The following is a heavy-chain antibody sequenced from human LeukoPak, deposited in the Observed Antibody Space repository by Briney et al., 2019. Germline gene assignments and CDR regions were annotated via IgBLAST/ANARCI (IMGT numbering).Heavy chain of an antibody. D-gene: IGHD3-22*01. CDR1: GFTFSSYW. J-gene: IGHJ3*02. CDR3: ARDPRLYYYDSSGSDAFDI. CDR2: IRQDGSEK. Sequence: GGSLRLSCAASGFTFSSYWMSWVRQAPGKGLEWVANIRQDGSEKYYVDSVKGRFTISRDNAKNSLYLQMNSLRAEDTAVYYCARDPRLYYYDSSGSDAFDIWGQGTMVTVSS. V-gene: IGHV3-7*01.